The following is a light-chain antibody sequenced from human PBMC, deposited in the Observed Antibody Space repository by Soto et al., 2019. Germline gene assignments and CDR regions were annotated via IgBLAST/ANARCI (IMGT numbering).Light chain of an antibody. CDR2: KAS. J-gene: IGKJ1*01. CDR3: QQYNSYSPTWT. Sequence: DIQMTQSPPTLSASVGDRVTVTCRASQSISSWLAWYQQKPGKAPKLLIYKASSLESGVPSRFSGSGSGTEFTLTISSLQPDDFATYYCQQYNSYSPTWTFGQGTKVDIK. V-gene: IGKV1-5*03. CDR1: QSISSW.